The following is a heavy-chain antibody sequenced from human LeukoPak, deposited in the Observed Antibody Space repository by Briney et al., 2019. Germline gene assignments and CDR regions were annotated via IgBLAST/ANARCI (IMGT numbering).Heavy chain of an antibody. CDR1: GFTFSSYS. CDR3: AKDRYSSSSK. D-gene: IGHD6-6*01. V-gene: IGHV3-30*18. Sequence: GGSLRLSCAASGFTFSSYSMNWVRQAPGKGLEWVAVISYDGSNKYYADSVKGRFTISRDNSKNTLYLQMNSLRAEDTAVYYCAKDRYSSSSKWGQGTLVTVSS. CDR2: ISYDGSNK. J-gene: IGHJ4*02.